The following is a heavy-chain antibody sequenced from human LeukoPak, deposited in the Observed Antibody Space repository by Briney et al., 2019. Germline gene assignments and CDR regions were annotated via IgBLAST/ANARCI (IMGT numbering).Heavy chain of an antibody. Sequence: GASVKVSCKASGYTFTSYDINWVRQATGQGLEWMGWMNPNSGNTGYAQKFQGRVTITRNTSISTAYMELSSLRSEDTAVYYCARGPTAMAKSRGGNWFDPWGQGTLVTVSS. J-gene: IGHJ5*02. V-gene: IGHV1-8*03. D-gene: IGHD5-18*01. CDR3: ARGPTAMAKSRGGNWFDP. CDR1: GYTFTSYD. CDR2: MNPNSGNT.